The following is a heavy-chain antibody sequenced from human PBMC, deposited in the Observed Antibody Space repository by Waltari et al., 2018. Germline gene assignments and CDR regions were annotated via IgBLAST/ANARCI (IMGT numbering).Heavy chain of an antibody. CDR1: GFTFSSYW. V-gene: IGHV3-74*01. D-gene: IGHD3-10*01. Sequence: EVQLVESGGDLVQPGGSLRLSCAASGFTFSSYWMHWVRQVPGKGLVWCSRINTDGRTTDYADSVKVRFTISRDNAKNTLYLQMNSLRGEDTAVYYCARDSGGADALWGQGILVTVSS. CDR3: ARDSGGADAL. CDR2: INTDGRTT. J-gene: IGHJ4*02.